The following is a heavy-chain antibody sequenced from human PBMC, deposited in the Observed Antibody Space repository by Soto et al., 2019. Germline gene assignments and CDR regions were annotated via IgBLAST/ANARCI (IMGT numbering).Heavy chain of an antibody. CDR1: GDSINNYY. J-gene: IGHJ4*02. CDR2: IYYTGST. CDR3: AKYRRTEAEGFTLDY. Sequence: SETLSLTCTVSGDSINNYYWSWIRQPPGKRLEWIGYIYYTGSTTYNPSLERRVTMSVDTSKNQFSLKLSSVNAADTAVYYCAKYRRTEAEGFTLDYWGRGTLVTVSS. D-gene: IGHD6-13*01. V-gene: IGHV4-59*01.